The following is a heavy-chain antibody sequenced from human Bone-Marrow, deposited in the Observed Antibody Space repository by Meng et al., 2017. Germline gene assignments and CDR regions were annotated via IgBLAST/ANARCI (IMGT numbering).Heavy chain of an antibody. CDR2: IYSGGST. J-gene: IGHJ6*02. Sequence: GALKISCAASGFTVSSNYMSWVRQAPGKGLEWVSVIYSGGSTYYADSVKGRFTISRDNSKNTLYLQMNSLRAEDTAVYYCAGRAAAYYYYYGMDVWGQGTTVTVSS. CDR1: GFTVSSNY. D-gene: IGHD6-25*01. CDR3: AGRAAAYYYYYGMDV. V-gene: IGHV3-53*01.